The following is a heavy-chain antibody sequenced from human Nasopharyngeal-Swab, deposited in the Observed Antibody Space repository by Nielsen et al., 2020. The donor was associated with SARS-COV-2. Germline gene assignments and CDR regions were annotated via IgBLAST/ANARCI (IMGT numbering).Heavy chain of an antibody. J-gene: IGHJ4*02. CDR2: INHSGST. CDR3: ARQARTYYYDNSGYYFDY. D-gene: IGHD3-22*01. CDR1: GGSFSGYY. V-gene: IGHV4-34*01. Sequence: SETLSRTCAGYGGSFSGYYWSWIRQPPGKGLEWIGEINHSGSTNYNPSLKSRVTISVDTSKNQFSLKLSSVTAADTAVYYWARQARTYYYDNSGYYFDYWGQGTLVTVSS.